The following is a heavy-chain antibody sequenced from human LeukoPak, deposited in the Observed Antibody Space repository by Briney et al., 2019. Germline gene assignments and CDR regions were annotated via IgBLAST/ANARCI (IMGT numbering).Heavy chain of an antibody. V-gene: IGHV1-69*01. D-gene: IGHD2-2*02. CDR1: GGTFSSYA. CDR2: IIPTFGTA. CDR3: ADTAAIGWFDP. Sequence: SVKVSCKASGGTFSSYAISWVRQAPGQGLEWVGGIIPTFGTANYAQKFRGRVTITADESTSTAYMELSSLRSEDTAVYYCADTAAIGWFDPWGQGTLVTVSS. J-gene: IGHJ5*02.